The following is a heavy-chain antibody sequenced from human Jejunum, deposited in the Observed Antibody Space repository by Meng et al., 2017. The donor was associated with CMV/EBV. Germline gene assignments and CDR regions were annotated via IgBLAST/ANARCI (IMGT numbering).Heavy chain of an antibody. CDR3: AKDRYYDSSGYYSLDY. CDR2: INWNGISV. CDR1: FDDYA. V-gene: IGHV3-9*01. D-gene: IGHD3-22*01. J-gene: IGHJ4*02. Sequence: FDDYAMHWVRQAPGKGLEWVSAINWNGISVAYAESVKGRFTISRDNAKNSLYLQMHSLRAEDTAFYYCAKDRYYDSSGYYSLDYWGQGTLVTVSS.